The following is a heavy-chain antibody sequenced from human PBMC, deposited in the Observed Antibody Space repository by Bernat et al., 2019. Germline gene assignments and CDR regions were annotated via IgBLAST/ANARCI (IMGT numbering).Heavy chain of an antibody. V-gene: IGHV4-59*01. CDR2: IYYSGST. Sequence: QVQLQESGPGLVKPSETLSLTCTVSGGSISSYYWSWIQQPPGKGLEWIGYIYYSGSTNYNPSLKSRVTISVDTSKNQFSLKLSSVTAADTAVYYCARGPDYYDSSGYYYLDYWGQGTLVTVSS. J-gene: IGHJ4*02. CDR1: GGSISSYY. D-gene: IGHD3-22*01. CDR3: ARGPDYYDSSGYYYLDY.